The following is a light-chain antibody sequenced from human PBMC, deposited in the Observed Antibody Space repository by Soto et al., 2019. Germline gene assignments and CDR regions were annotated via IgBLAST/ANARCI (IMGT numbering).Light chain of an antibody. J-gene: IGLJ7*01. CDR2: EVS. V-gene: IGLV2-14*01. CDR1: SSDVGGYNY. Sequence: QSALTQPASVSGSPGQSITISCTGTSSDVGGYNYVSWYQQHPGKAPKLMIYEVSNRPSGVSNRFSGSKSGNTASLTISGLQAEDEADYYCSSYTSSCTLYAVFGGGTQLTVL. CDR3: SSYTSSCTLYAV.